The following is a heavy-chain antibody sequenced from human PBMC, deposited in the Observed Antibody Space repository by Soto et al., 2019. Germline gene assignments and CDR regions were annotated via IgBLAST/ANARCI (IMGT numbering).Heavy chain of an antibody. J-gene: IGHJ4*02. CDR2: ISSSSSYI. V-gene: IGHV3-21*01. Sequence: EVQLVESGGGLVKPGGSLRLSCAASGFTFSSYSMNWVRQAPGKGLEWVSSISSSSSYIYYADSVKGRFTISRDNAKNSLYLQMKSLRAEDKAVYYCARRHYYDRSGVGFDYWGQGTLVTVSS. CDR3: ARRHYYDRSGVGFDY. D-gene: IGHD3-22*01. CDR1: GFTFSSYS.